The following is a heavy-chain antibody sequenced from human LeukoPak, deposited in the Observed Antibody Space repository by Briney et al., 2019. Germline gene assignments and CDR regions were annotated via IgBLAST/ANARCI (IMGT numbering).Heavy chain of an antibody. CDR1: GYTFTSYA. CDR3: ARGLRLGELSLYRAHYYYYMDV. CDR2: IIPIFGTA. D-gene: IGHD3-16*02. V-gene: IGHV1-69*06. Sequence: ASVKVSCKASGYTFTSYAISWVRQAPGQGLEWMGGIIPIFGTANYAQKFQGRVTITADKSTSTAYMELSSLRSEDTAVYYCARGLRLGELSLYRAHYYYYMDVWGKGTTVTVSS. J-gene: IGHJ6*03.